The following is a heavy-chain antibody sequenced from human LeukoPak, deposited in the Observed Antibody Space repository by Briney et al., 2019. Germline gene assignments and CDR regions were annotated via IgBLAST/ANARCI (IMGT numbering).Heavy chain of an antibody. CDR2: IYYSDST. CDR3: AKDPEDFGDPLGGSAFDI. Sequence: SETLSLTCTVSGGSISNYFWSWIRQPPGKGLECIGYIYYSDSTNYNPSLKSRVTISVDTSKNQFSLKLSSVTAADTALYYCAKDPEDFGDPLGGSAFDIWGQGTMVTVSS. V-gene: IGHV4-59*12. D-gene: IGHD3-10*01. J-gene: IGHJ3*02. CDR1: GGSISNYF.